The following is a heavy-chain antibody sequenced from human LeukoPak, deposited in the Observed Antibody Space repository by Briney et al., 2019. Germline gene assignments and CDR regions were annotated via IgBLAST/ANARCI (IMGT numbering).Heavy chain of an antibody. Sequence: SETLSLTCTVSGGSISSYYWSWIRQPPGKGLEWIGEINHSGSTNYNPSLKSRVTISVDTSKNQFSLKLSSVTAADTAVYYCARDKYCSSTSCYNWFDPWGQGTLVTVSS. V-gene: IGHV4-34*01. CDR1: GGSISSYY. CDR3: ARDKYCSSTSCYNWFDP. J-gene: IGHJ5*02. D-gene: IGHD2-2*01. CDR2: INHSGST.